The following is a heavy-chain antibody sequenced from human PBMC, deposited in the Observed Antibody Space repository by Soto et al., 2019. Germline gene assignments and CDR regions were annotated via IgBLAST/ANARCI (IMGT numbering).Heavy chain of an antibody. J-gene: IGHJ5*02. Sequence: SETLSLTCTVSGGSISSGGYYWSWIRQHPGKGLEWIGYIYYSGSTYYNPSLKSRVTISVDTSKNQFSLKLSSVTAADTAVYYCARDQQDYNWFDPWGQGTLVTVSS. V-gene: IGHV4-31*03. CDR3: ARDQQDYNWFDP. CDR1: GGSISSGGYY. CDR2: IYYSGST. D-gene: IGHD6-13*01.